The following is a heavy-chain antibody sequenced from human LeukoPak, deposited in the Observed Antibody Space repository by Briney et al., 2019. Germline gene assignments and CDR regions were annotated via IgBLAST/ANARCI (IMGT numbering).Heavy chain of an antibody. CDR3: ARGVDTGSVADDAFDI. Sequence: ASVKVSCKASGYTFTSYYMHWVRQAPGQGLEWMGIINPSGGSTSYAQKFQGRVTMTRDTPTSTVYMELSSLRSEDTAVYYCARGVDTGSVADDAFDIWGQGTMVTVSS. CDR1: GYTFTSYY. J-gene: IGHJ3*02. D-gene: IGHD5-18*01. V-gene: IGHV1-46*01. CDR2: INPSGGST.